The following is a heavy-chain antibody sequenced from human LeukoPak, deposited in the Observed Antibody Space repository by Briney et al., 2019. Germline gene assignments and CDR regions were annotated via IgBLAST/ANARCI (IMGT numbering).Heavy chain of an antibody. Sequence: GGSLRLSCAASGFTFSNAWMSWVRQAPGKGLEWVSGISGSGGSTYYADSVKGRFTISRDNSKNTLYLQMNSLRAEDTAVYYCAEIGGNVVYWGQGTLVTVPS. CDR2: ISGSGGST. CDR3: AEIGGNVVY. V-gene: IGHV3-23*01. J-gene: IGHJ4*02. D-gene: IGHD4-23*01. CDR1: GFTFSNAW.